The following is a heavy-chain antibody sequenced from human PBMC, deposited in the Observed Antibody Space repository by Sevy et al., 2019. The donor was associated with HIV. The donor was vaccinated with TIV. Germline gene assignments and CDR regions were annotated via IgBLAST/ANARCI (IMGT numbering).Heavy chain of an antibody. J-gene: IGHJ4*02. Sequence: GGSLRLSCAASGFTLTSYTMNWVRQAPGKGLEWVGHIKSITDGGAADYAAPVKGRFTISRHDSKNTLYLQMNSLKAEDTAVYYCSTDDLISYWGRGTLVTVSS. CDR1: GFTLTSYT. CDR3: STDDLISY. CDR2: IKSITDGGAA. V-gene: IGHV3-15*07.